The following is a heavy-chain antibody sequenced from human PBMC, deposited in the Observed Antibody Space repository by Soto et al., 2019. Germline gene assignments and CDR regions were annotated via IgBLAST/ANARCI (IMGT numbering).Heavy chain of an antibody. Sequence: ASVKVSCKASGYTFTSYGISWVRQAPGQGLEWMGWISAYNGNTNYAQKLQGRVTMTTDTSTSTAYMELRSLRSDDTAVYYCARGVYYYDSSGYSEMVDYWGQGTLVTVSS. J-gene: IGHJ4*02. CDR2: ISAYNGNT. D-gene: IGHD3-22*01. CDR1: GYTFTSYG. V-gene: IGHV1-18*01. CDR3: ARGVYYYDSSGYSEMVDY.